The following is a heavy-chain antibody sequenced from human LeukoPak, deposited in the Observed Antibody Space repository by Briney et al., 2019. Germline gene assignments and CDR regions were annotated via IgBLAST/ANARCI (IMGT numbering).Heavy chain of an antibody. D-gene: IGHD6-19*01. CDR2: INPNTGGT. Sequence: GAAVKVSCKASGYAFTNFGISWVRQAPGQGLEWMGWINPNTGGTNYAQKFQGRVTMTRDTSITTAYMELRSLEYDDTAVYYCAKDFRDQWLVNAFHIWGQGTMVTVSS. J-gene: IGHJ3*02. CDR3: AKDFRDQWLVNAFHI. V-gene: IGHV1-2*02. CDR1: GYAFTNFG.